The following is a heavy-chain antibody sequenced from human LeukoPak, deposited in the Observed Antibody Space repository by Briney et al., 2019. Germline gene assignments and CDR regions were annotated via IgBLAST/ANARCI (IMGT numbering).Heavy chain of an antibody. CDR2: FDPEDGET. CDR3: ATAPYCSSTSCYHYFDY. D-gene: IGHD2-2*01. CDR1: GYTLTELS. J-gene: IGHJ4*02. Sequence: GAPVKVSCKVSGYTLTELSMHWVRQAPGKGLEWMGGFDPEDGETIYAQKFQGRVTMTEDTSTDTAYMELSSLRSEDTAVYYCATAPYCSSTSCYHYFDYWGQGTLVTVSS. V-gene: IGHV1-24*01.